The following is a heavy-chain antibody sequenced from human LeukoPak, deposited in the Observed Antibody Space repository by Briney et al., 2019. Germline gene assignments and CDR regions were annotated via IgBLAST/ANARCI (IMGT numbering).Heavy chain of an antibody. J-gene: IGHJ5*02. CDR1: GFNFSSYA. CDR2: ISSGGSTI. Sequence: GGSLRLSCAASGFNFSSYAMGWVRQPPGKGLEWVSYISSGGSTIYYADSVKGRFTVSRDNAKNSLYLQMNSLRAEDTALYYCARDVWFDPWGQGTLVTVSS. V-gene: IGHV3-48*03. CDR3: ARDVWFDP.